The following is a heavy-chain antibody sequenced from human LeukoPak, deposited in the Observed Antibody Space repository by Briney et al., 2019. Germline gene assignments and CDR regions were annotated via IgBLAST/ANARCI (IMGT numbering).Heavy chain of an antibody. J-gene: IGHJ4*02. Sequence: GSSLRLSCAAPGFPFSGSGMHWVRQAPGKGLEWVAVIWYDGSHQYYADSVKGRFTISRDNSKNTLDLQMNSLRVEDTAVYFCAKDKDTPATAQPQRGYFESWGQGTLVTVSS. CDR3: AKDKDTPATAQPQRGYFES. D-gene: IGHD2-15*01. CDR2: IWYDGSHQ. CDR1: GFPFSGSG. V-gene: IGHV3-33*06.